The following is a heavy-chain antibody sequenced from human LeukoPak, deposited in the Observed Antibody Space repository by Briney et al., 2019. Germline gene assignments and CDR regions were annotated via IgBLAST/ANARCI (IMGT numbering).Heavy chain of an antibody. CDR1: GGSISSSNYY. J-gene: IGHJ5*02. CDR2: INHSGST. CDR3: ARKKRRHLSGSYRVGWFDP. Sequence: SETLSLTCTVSGGSISSSNYYWGWIRQPPGKGLEWIGEINHSGSTNYNPSLKSRVTISVDTSKNQFSLKLSSVTAADTAVYYCARKKRRHLSGSYRVGWFDPWGQGTLVTVSS. D-gene: IGHD1-26*01. V-gene: IGHV4-39*07.